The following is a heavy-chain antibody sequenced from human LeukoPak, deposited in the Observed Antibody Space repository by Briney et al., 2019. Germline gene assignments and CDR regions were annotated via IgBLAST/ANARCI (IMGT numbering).Heavy chain of an antibody. J-gene: IGHJ4*02. CDR2: ISWDGGST. V-gene: IGHV3-43D*04. Sequence: GGSLRLSCAASGFTFDDYAMHWVRQAPGKGLEWVSLISWDGGSTYYADSVKGRLTISRDNSKNSLYLQMNSLRAEDTALYYCAKDRWGDGYNFDCWGQGTLVTVSS. CDR1: GFTFDDYA. CDR3: AKDRWGDGYNFDC. D-gene: IGHD5-24*01.